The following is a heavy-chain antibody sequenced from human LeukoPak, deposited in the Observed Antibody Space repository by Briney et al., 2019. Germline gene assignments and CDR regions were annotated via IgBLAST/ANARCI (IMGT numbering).Heavy chain of an antibody. Sequence: QSGGSLRLSCAASGFTFSRYWMNWVRQAPGKGLEWVSFISNSGNTIYYADSVEGRFTISRDNAKNSLYLQMNSLRAEDTAVYYCARASYYYDNSGPHRRFDPWGQGTLVTVSS. J-gene: IGHJ5*02. D-gene: IGHD3-22*01. V-gene: IGHV3-48*03. CDR2: ISNSGNTI. CDR1: GFTFSRYW. CDR3: ARASYYYDNSGPHRRFDP.